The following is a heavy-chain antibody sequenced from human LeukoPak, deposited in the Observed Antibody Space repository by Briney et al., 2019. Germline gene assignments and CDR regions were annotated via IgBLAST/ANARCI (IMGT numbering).Heavy chain of an antibody. J-gene: IGHJ6*02. CDR3: AKDWQQLDYYYYGMDV. CDR2: ISGSGGST. V-gene: IGHV3-23*01. Sequence: GGSLRLSCAASGFTFSSYAMSWVRQAPGKGLEWVSAISGSGGSTYYADSVKGRFTISRDNSKNTLYLQMNSPRAEDTAVYYCAKDWQQLDYYYYGMDVWGQGTTVTVSS. CDR1: GFTFSSYA. D-gene: IGHD6-13*01.